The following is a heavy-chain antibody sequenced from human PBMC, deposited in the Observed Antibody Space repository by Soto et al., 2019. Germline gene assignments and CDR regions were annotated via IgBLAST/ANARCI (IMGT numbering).Heavy chain of an antibody. CDR3: ALGDVSSGYYYCYRMDV. D-gene: IGHD3-22*01. Sequence: QVQLQESGPGLVKPSQTLSLTCTVSGGSISSGDYYWSWIRQPPGKGLEWIGYIYYSGSTYYNPSLKSRVTIAVTTSQTQVALALGSVTAADTPVYYCALGDVSSGYYYCYRMDVWGQGTTVTVS. CDR2: IYYSGST. V-gene: IGHV4-30-4*01. CDR1: GGSISSGDYY. J-gene: IGHJ6*02.